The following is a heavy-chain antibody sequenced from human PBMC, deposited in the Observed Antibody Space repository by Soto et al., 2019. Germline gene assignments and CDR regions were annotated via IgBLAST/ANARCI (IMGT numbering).Heavy chain of an antibody. V-gene: IGHV5-10-1*01. J-gene: IGHJ6*02. Sequence: SCKGSGYSFTSYWISWVRQVPGKGLEWMGRIDPSDSYTNYSPSFQGHVTISADRSISTAYLQWSSLKASDTAMYYCARSTTVTTYSDYGMDVWGQGTTVTV. D-gene: IGHD4-17*01. CDR2: IDPSDSYT. CDR3: ARSTTVTTYSDYGMDV. CDR1: GYSFTSYW.